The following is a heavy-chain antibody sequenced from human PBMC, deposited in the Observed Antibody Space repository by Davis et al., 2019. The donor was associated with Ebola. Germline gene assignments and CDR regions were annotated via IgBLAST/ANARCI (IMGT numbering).Heavy chain of an antibody. J-gene: IGHJ2*01. CDR1: GFIFTTST. V-gene: IGHV3-30-3*02. Sequence: GSLRLSCAASGFIFTTSTMHRVRPAPGKGLERVALISSDGSRQYYADSVEGRITISKDNSGNTLYLHMNALTAEDTALYYSGKLRSHDYTDSSDDFYLDLWGRGTLVTVSS. D-gene: IGHD3-16*01. CDR3: GKLRSHDYTDSSDDFYLDL. CDR2: ISSDGSRQ.